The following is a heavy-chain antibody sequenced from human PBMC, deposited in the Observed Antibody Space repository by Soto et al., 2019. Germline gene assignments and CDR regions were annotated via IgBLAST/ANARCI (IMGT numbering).Heavy chain of an antibody. CDR3: ARDHEYSSSSWANAFDI. V-gene: IGHV6-1*01. Sequence: SQTLSLTCVISGASVSSNSAACNWIRQSPSRGLEWLGRTYYRSKWYNDYEVSVKSRITINPDKSKKQLSLQMNSVTPEDTAVYYCARDHEYSSSSWANAFDIWGQGTMVNASS. CDR1: GASVSSNSAA. D-gene: IGHD6-6*01. J-gene: IGHJ3*02. CDR2: TYYRSKWYN.